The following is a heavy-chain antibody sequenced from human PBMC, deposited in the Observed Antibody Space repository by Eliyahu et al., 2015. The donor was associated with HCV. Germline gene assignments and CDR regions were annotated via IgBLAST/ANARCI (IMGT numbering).Heavy chain of an antibody. CDR3: AKDITGSGASGWFDP. CDR1: GFTFDNYT. CDR2: ISWNTGRI. D-gene: IGHD1-20*01. V-gene: IGHV3-9*01. Sequence: EVQLVESGGGLVQPGRSLRLSCAAXGFTFDNYTMHWVRQAPGKGLEGVSSISWNTGRIGYADSVKGRFTISRDNAKNSLFLQMNSLRTEDTALYYCAKDITGSGASGWFDPWGQGTLVTVSS. J-gene: IGHJ5*02.